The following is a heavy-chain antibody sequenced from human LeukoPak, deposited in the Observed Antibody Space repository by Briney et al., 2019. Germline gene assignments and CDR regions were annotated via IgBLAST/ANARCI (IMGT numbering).Heavy chain of an antibody. CDR1: GFTFSNYA. V-gene: IGHV3-30*04. J-gene: IGHJ5*02. Sequence: GGSLRLSCAASGFTFSNYAMHWVRQAPGKGLEWVAVISTDGKNEYYADSVKGRFTISRDNSKNTLYLQMNSLRAEDTAVYYCAKDPGVHWFDPWGQGTLVTVSS. CDR3: AKDPGVHWFDP. D-gene: IGHD3-10*01. CDR2: ISTDGKNE.